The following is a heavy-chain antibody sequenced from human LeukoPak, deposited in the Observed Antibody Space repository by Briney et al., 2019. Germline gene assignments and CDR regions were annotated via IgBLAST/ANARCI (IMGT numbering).Heavy chain of an antibody. CDR3: ARGGDGSSPLDY. V-gene: IGHV4-61*05. J-gene: IGHJ4*02. CDR1: GGSISSSSYY. Sequence: PSETLSLTCTVSGGSISSSSYYWNWIRQPPGKGLEWIGYIYYSGITNYNPSLKSRVTISVDTSKNQFSLKLSSVTAADTAVYYCARGGDGSSPLDYWGQGTLVTVSS. CDR2: IYYSGIT. D-gene: IGHD6-6*01.